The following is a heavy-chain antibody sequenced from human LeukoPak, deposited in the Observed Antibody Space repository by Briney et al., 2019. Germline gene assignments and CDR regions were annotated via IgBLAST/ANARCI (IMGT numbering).Heavy chain of an antibody. CDR3: ARLGSPQGYGGNKAFDI. CDR1: GGSISSYY. D-gene: IGHD4-23*01. J-gene: IGHJ3*02. Sequence: KPSETLSLTCTVSGGSISSYYWCWIRQPPGKGLEWIGYIYYSGSTNFNPSLKSRVTISVDTSKNQFSLKLSSVTAADTAVYYCARLGSPQGYGGNKAFDIWGHGTMVTVSS. V-gene: IGHV4-59*01. CDR2: IYYSGST.